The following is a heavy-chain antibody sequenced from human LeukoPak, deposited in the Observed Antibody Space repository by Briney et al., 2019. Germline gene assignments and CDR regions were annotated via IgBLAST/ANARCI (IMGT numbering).Heavy chain of an antibody. V-gene: IGHV4-31*03. J-gene: IGHJ4*02. D-gene: IGHD2-8*02. CDR3: ARDPGPPHDVFDY. CDR2: IYYSGST. Sequence: SETLSLTCIVSGGSISSGGYYWSWIRQHPGKGLEWIGYIYYSGSTYYNPSLKSRVTISVDTSKNQFSLKLSSVTAADTAVYYCARDPGPPHDVFDYWGQGTLVTVSS. CDR1: GGSISSGGYY.